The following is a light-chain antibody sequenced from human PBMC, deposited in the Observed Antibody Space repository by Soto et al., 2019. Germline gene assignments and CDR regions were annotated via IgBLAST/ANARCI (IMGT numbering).Light chain of an antibody. CDR2: GNS. CDR1: SSNIGAGYD. J-gene: IGLJ2*01. V-gene: IGLV1-40*01. Sequence: QSVLTQPPSVSGAPGQRVTISCTGSSSNIGAGYDVHWYQQLPGTAPKLLIYGNSNRPSGVPDRFSGSKSGTSASLAITGLQAEDEADYYCCSYGGSTTVVFGGGTKLTVL. CDR3: CSYGGSTTVV.